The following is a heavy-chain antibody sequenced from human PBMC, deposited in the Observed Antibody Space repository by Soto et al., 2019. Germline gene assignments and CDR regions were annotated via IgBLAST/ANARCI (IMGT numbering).Heavy chain of an antibody. CDR3: SRHMRDGMDV. CDR1: GYSFTSYW. D-gene: IGHD2-2*01. J-gene: IGHJ6*02. CDR2: IDTSDSYT. Sequence: PRESLKISCKGSGYSFTSYWITWVRQMPGKGLEWMGRIDTSDSYTNYSPSFQGHVTISADKSINTDYLQWSGLKASDTAMYYCSRHMRDGMDVWGQGTTVTVSS. V-gene: IGHV5-10-1*01.